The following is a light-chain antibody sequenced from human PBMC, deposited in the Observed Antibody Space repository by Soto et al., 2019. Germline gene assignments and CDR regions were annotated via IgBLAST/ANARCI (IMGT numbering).Light chain of an antibody. Sequence: QTVVTPEPSLTVSPGGTVTLTCGSSTGAVTASHYPHWVQQKPGQAPRPLIYDTSKEHSWTPARFSGSLLGGKAALTLSGAQPEDEADYYCLLSYSGARVFGGGTKVTVL. V-gene: IGLV7-46*01. CDR3: LLSYSGARV. CDR2: DTS. J-gene: IGLJ2*01. CDR1: TGAVTASHY.